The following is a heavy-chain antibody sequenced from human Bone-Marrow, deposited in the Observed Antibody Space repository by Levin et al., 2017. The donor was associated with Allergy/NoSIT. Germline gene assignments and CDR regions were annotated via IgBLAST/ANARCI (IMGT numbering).Heavy chain of an antibody. D-gene: IGHD3-3*01. V-gene: IGHV3-30*18. CDR2: ISYDGSNK. CDR3: AKDRGATYYDFWSGYYPYYYYYGMDV. CDR1: GFTFSSYG. Sequence: GESLKISCAASGFTFSSYGMHWVRQAPGKGLEWVAVISYDGSNKYYADSVKGRFTISRDNSKNTLYLQMNSLRAEDTAVYYCAKDRGATYYDFWSGYYPYYYYYGMDVWGQGTTVTVSS. J-gene: IGHJ6*02.